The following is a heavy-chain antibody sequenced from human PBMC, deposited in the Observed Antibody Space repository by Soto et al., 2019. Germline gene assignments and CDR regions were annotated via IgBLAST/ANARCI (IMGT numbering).Heavy chain of an antibody. CDR3: AKNLRVVDYYYGMDV. V-gene: IGHV3-30*18. CDR1: GFTFSSYG. J-gene: IGHJ6*02. Sequence: GGSLRLSCAASGFTFSSYGMHWVRQAPGKGLEWVAVISYDGSNKYYADSVKGRFTISRDNSKNTLYLQMNSLRAEDTAVYYCAKNLRVVDYYYGMDVWGQGTTVTVS. CDR2: ISYDGSNK. D-gene: IGHD2-15*01.